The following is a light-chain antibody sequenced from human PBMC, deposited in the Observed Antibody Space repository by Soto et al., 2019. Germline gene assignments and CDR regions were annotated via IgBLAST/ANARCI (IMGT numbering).Light chain of an antibody. J-gene: IGKJ5*01. Sequence: TQSPATLSVSPGDRATLSCRASQSINSNLAWYQQQPGQAPRLLIYAASNRATGIPARFSGSGSGTDFTLTISSLEPEDFAVYYCQQRSNWLITFGQGTRLEIK. V-gene: IGKV3-11*01. CDR3: QQRSNWLIT. CDR2: AAS. CDR1: QSINSN.